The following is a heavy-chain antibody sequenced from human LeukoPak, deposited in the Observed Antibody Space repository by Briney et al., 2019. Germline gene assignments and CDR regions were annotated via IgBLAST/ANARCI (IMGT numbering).Heavy chain of an antibody. CDR3: ARVMVRGPLDY. V-gene: IGHV1-2*02. J-gene: IGHJ4*02. CDR1: GYSFTDYY. Sequence: ASVKVSCKASGYSFTDYYIHWVRQAPGQGLEWMGWINPNNGGTNYAQKFQGRVTMTRDTSISTAYMELTRLTSDDTAFYYCARVMVRGPLDYWGQGTVVAVSS. D-gene: IGHD3-10*01. CDR2: INPNNGGT.